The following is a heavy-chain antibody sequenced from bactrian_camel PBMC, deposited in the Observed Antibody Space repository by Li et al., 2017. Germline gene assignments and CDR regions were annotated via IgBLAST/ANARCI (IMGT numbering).Heavy chain of an antibody. Sequence: HVQLVESGGGSVQAGGSVRLSCVASTDISYPMGWFRQAPGKELEGVASMDRDGRTTYPTSVKGRFTISKDNAKRTLYLQMNSLKPEDTAMYYCAADPPSSSGLSFYGWVIHFAVKGQGTQVTVS. CDR2: MDRDGRT. J-gene: IGHJ4*01. D-gene: IGHD5*01. CDR1: TDISYP. V-gene: IGHV3S53*01.